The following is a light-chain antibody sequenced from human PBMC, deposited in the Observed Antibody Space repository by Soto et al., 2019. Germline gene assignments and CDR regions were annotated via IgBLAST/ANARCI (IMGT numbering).Light chain of an antibody. Sequence: DIQTTQSPSSLSASVGDRVTITCQASQDISNYLNWYQQKPGKAPKLLIYDASNLETGVPSRFSGSGSGTDFTFTISSLQPEDIATYYCQQYDNLPPRLTFGGGTKVEIK. CDR2: DAS. CDR3: QQYDNLPPRLT. J-gene: IGKJ4*01. V-gene: IGKV1-33*01. CDR1: QDISNY.